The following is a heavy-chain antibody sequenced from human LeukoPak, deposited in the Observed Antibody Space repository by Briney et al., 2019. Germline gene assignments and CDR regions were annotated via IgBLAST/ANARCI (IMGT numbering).Heavy chain of an antibody. V-gene: IGHV3-23*01. CDR2: ISGSGGST. CDR3: AKSVCSSTSCLYYFDY. CDR1: GFTFSSYG. D-gene: IGHD2-2*01. J-gene: IGHJ4*02. Sequence: PGGTLRLSCAASGFTFSSYGMSWVRQAPGKGVEWVSAISGSGGSTYYADSVKGRFTISRDNSKNTLYLQMNSLRAEDTAVYYCAKSVCSSTSCLYYFDYWGQGTLVTVSS.